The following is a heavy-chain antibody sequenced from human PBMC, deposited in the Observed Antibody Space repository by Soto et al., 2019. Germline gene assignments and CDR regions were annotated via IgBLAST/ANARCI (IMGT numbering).Heavy chain of an antibody. CDR2: IYYSGST. Sequence: SEALSLTCTVSGGSISTRSYYWGWIRQPPGKGLEWIGSIYYSGSTYYNPSLKSQVTISVDTSKNQFSLQLSSVTAADTALYYCARHTYGNNRYYLDLWGQGSLVTVSS. D-gene: IGHD4-17*01. J-gene: IGHJ4*02. V-gene: IGHV4-39*01. CDR1: GGSISTRSYY. CDR3: ARHTYGNNRYYLDL.